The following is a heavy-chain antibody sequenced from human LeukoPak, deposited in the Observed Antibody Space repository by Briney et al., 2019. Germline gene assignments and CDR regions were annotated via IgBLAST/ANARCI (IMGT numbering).Heavy chain of an antibody. Sequence: GGSLRLSCTASGFTFGDYAMSWIRQAPGKGLEWVGFIRSKAYGETADYAASVKGRFTISRDDSKAIAYLQMNSLKTEDTAVYYCTSGPDHDYGDYGDYFDYWGQGTLVTVSS. CDR2: IRSKAYGETA. D-gene: IGHD4-17*01. V-gene: IGHV3-49*03. J-gene: IGHJ4*02. CDR1: GFTFGDYA. CDR3: TSGPDHDYGDYGDYFDY.